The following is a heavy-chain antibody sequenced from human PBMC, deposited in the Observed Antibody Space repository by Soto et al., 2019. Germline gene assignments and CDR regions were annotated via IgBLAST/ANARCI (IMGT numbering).Heavy chain of an antibody. CDR2: ISWNSGSI. D-gene: IGHD4-17*01. Sequence: ESGGGLVQPGRSLRLSCAASGFTFDDYAMHWVRQAPGKGLEWVSGISWNSGSIGYADSVKGRFTISRDNAKNSLYLQMNSLRAEDTALYYCAKDMADYGDSTSGDAFDIWGQGTMVTVSS. J-gene: IGHJ3*02. V-gene: IGHV3-9*01. CDR3: AKDMADYGDSTSGDAFDI. CDR1: GFTFDDYA.